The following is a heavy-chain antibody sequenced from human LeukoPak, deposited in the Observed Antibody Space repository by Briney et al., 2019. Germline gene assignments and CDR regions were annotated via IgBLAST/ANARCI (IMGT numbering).Heavy chain of an antibody. D-gene: IGHD2-8*01. J-gene: IGHJ6*03. CDR2: ISGSGDRR. Sequence: SGGSLRLSCAASGFAFSSYAMRWVRQSPGKCLEWVSSISGSGDRRDSADSVKGRFTISRDNSKNTLYLEMYSLRAEDTAVYYCAKDRGHCTNGVCHNYYYMDVWGKGTTVTVSS. CDR1: GFAFSSYA. V-gene: IGHV3-23*01. CDR3: AKDRGHCTNGVCHNYYYMDV.